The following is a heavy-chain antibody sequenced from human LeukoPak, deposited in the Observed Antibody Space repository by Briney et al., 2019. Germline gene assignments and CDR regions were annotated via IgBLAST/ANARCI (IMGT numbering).Heavy chain of an antibody. Sequence: GGSLRLSCGASGFYFSSYSMNWVRQAPGKGREWVSSINSGSTYMYYADSVKGRFTISRDNAKNSLHLQMDSLRAEDTAVYFCARVEATTGRNYHYYYMDVWGKGTTVTVSS. CDR3: ARVEATTGRNYHYYYMDV. CDR1: GFYFSSYS. CDR2: INSGSTYM. D-gene: IGHD1-1*01. V-gene: IGHV3-21*01. J-gene: IGHJ6*03.